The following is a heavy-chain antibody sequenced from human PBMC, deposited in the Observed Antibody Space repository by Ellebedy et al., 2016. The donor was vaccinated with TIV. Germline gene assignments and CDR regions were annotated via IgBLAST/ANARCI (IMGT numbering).Heavy chain of an antibody. CDR2: IRAGGGTT. V-gene: IGHV3-23*01. J-gene: IGHJ6*02. D-gene: IGHD3-22*01. Sequence: GGSLRLSCTASGFTFSSFAMNWVRQAPGGGLEWVAGIRAGGGTTNYGDSVKGRFTISRDNSNNTLELQMNSLRAEDTAIYYCAKLRSSPNSSGYYYSYYYYGMDVWGQGTTVTVSS. CDR3: AKLRSSPNSSGYYYSYYYYGMDV. CDR1: GFTFSSFA.